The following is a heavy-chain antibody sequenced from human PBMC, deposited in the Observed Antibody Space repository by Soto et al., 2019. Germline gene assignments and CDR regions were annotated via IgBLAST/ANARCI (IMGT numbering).Heavy chain of an antibody. CDR3: AREPPPPDY. CDR1: GYTFASYA. CDR2: ISAYNGNT. V-gene: IGHV1-18*01. Sequence: QVQLVQSGAEVKKPGASVKVSCKASGYTFASYAISWMRQAAGQGLEWMGWISAYNGNTNYAQKLQGRVTMTTDTSTSTAYMELRILGSDATAVYYCAREPPPPDYWGQGTLVTVSS. J-gene: IGHJ4*02.